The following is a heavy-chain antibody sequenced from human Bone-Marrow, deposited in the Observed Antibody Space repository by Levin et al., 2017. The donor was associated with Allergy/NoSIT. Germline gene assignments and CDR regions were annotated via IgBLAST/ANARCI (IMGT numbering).Heavy chain of an antibody. CDR3: ARELGTVATIGNWFDP. Sequence: SETLSLTCTVSGGSISSGGYYWSWIRQHPGKGLEWIGYIYYSGSTYYNPSLKSRVTISVDTSKNQFSLKLSSVTAADTAVYYCARELGTVATIGNWFDPWGQGTLVTVSS. CDR1: GGSISSGGYY. J-gene: IGHJ5*02. D-gene: IGHD5-12*01. V-gene: IGHV4-31*03. CDR2: IYYSGST.